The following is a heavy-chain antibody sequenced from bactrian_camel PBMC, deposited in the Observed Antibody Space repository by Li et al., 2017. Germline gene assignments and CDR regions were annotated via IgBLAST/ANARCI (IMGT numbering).Heavy chain of an antibody. V-gene: IGHV3S1*01. Sequence: HVQLVESGGGSVQAGGSLRLSCAASVYNYDIYCMGWFRQSPGKEREGIAAKYSGGGNTYYADSVKGRFTISQDNAKNTLYLQMNSLKPEDTAMYYCAARESQPDLLIVVDLATAADFDYWGQGTQVTVS. CDR3: AARESQPDLLIVVDLATAADFDY. CDR2: KYSGGGNT. D-gene: IGHD1*01. CDR1: VYNYDIYC. J-gene: IGHJ6*01.